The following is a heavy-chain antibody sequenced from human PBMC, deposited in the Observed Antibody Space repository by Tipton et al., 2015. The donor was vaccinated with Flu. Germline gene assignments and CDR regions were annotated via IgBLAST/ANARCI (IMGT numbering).Heavy chain of an antibody. D-gene: IGHD6-19*01. Sequence: TLSLTCTVSGYSISSGYYWSWIRQPAGKGLEWIGRIYTSGSTNYNPSLKSRVTMSVDTSKNQFSLKLRSVTAADTAVYYCARIRASGGGQIWFDPWGQGTLVTVSS. V-gene: IGHV4-61*02. J-gene: IGHJ5*02. CDR2: IYTSGST. CDR3: ARIRASGGGQIWFDP. CDR1: GYSISSGYY.